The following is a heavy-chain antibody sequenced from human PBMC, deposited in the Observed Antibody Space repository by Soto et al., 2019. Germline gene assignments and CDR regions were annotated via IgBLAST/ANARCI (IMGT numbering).Heavy chain of an antibody. CDR3: VKGSRRGGSQYYFDY. CDR2: ISYDGSNK. J-gene: IGHJ4*02. CDR1: GFTFSSYG. V-gene: IGHV3-30*18. Sequence: PGGSLRLSCAASGFTFSSYGMHWVRQAPGKGLEWVAVISYDGSNKYYADSVKGRFTISRDNSKNTLYLQMNSLRAEDTAVYYCVKGSRRGGSQYYFDYWGQGTLVTVSS. D-gene: IGHD2-15*01.